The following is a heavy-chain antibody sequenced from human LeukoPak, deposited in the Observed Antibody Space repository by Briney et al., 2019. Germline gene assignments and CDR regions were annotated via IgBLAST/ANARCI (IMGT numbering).Heavy chain of an antibody. CDR2: IGASGDSI. CDR1: GFTFSSYA. CDR3: AKIPDVSDY. V-gene: IGHV3-23*01. J-gene: IGHJ4*02. Sequence: SGGSLRLSCAVSGFTFSSYAMSWVRQAPGRGLVWVSSIGASGDSIYYTDSVKGRFTISRDNSKNTLYLQMSSLRVEDTAVYYCAKIPDVSDYWGQGTLVTVSS.